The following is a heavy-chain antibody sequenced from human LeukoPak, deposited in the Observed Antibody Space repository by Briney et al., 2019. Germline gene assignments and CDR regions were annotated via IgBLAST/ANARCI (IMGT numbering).Heavy chain of an antibody. V-gene: IGHV3-49*03. D-gene: IGHD6-19*01. CDR3: TRGGGSGWYYYYYYMDV. J-gene: IGHJ6*03. Sequence: GGSLRLSCTASGFTFGDYAMSWFRQAPGKELEWVGFIRSKAYGGTTEYAASVKGRFTISRDDSKSIAYLRMNSLKAEDTAVYYCTRGGGSGWYYYYYYMDVWGKGTTVTVSS. CDR1: GFTFGDYA. CDR2: IRSKAYGGTT.